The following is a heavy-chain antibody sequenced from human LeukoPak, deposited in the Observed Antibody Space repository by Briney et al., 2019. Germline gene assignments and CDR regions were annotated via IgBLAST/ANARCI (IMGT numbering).Heavy chain of an antibody. D-gene: IGHD2-15*01. CDR3: ARHPFATPFDY. CDR1: GGSISDNY. J-gene: IGHJ4*02. Sequence: SETLSPTCTVSGGSISDNYWSWIRQPPGKGLEWIGYAYYSGHTNYNSSLKSRVTMSLDTSKSQFSLRLSSVTAADTAVYFCARHPFATPFDYWGPGTLVTVSS. V-gene: IGHV4-59*08. CDR2: AYYSGHT.